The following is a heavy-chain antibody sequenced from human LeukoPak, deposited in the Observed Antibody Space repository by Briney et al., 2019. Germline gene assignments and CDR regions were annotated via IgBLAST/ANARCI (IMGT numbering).Heavy chain of an antibody. J-gene: IGHJ4*02. CDR2: VYYTGST. V-gene: IGHV4-59*01. CDR3: ASNTGTVFDY. CDR1: GDFITAYY. D-gene: IGHD7-27*01. Sequence: SETLSLTCTVSGDFITAYYWSWVRQPPGKGLEWIGYVYYTGSTEYNPSLRSRVTISLDLSKHQFSLNLTSVTAADTAVYHCASNTGTVFDYWGQGALVTVSS.